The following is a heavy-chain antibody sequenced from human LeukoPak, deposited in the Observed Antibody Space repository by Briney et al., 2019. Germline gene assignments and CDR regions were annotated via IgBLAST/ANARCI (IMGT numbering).Heavy chain of an antibody. V-gene: IGHV4-59*01. CDR1: GGSISSYY. CDR2: IYYGGST. CDR3: ARSRQLSTLLDY. J-gene: IGHJ4*01. Sequence: PSETLSLTCTVSGGSISSYYWSWIRQPPGKGLEWIGYIYYGGSTNFNPSLKSRVTISVDTSKNQFSLKLSSVTAADTAVYYRARSRQLSTLLDYWGHETLLTPSS. D-gene: IGHD5-18*01.